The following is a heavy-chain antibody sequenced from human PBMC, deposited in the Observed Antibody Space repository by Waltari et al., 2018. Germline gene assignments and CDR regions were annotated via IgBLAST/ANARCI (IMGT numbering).Heavy chain of an antibody. CDR1: GFPFRSYT. CDR3: AREWGVMVGTAGYYLDY. Sequence: EVQLVGSGGGLVKPGGSLRLSCAASGFPFRSYTMNWVRQAPGKGLEWVSSISSGSTFIYYADSVKGRFTISRDNAKNSLYLQMNSLRAEDTAVYYCAREWGVMVGTAGYYLDYWGQGTLVTVSS. CDR2: ISSGSTFI. J-gene: IGHJ4*02. V-gene: IGHV3-21*01. D-gene: IGHD2-15*01.